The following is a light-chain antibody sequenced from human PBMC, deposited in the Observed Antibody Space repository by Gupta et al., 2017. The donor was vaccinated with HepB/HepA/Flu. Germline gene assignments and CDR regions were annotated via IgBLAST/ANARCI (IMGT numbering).Light chain of an antibody. CDR1: SSDVGSHNL. CDR3: CSYAGPFSWV. CDR2: EVN. Sequence: QSALTQSASVSGSPGQSITISCTGTSSDVGSHNLVSWYQQHPGKAPKLIIYEVNKWPSGVSNRFSCSKSGNTASLTIYWLQAEDEADYYCCSYAGPFSWVFGGGTKLTVL. J-gene: IGLJ3*02. V-gene: IGLV2-23*02.